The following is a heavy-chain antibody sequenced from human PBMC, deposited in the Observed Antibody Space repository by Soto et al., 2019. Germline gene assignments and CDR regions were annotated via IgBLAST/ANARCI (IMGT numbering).Heavy chain of an antibody. J-gene: IGHJ4*02. V-gene: IGHV3-33*05. CDR3: XXXXXXXXXXXXRLHY. CDR1: GFTFSRHG. D-gene: IGHD6-6*01. Sequence: QVQLVESGGGMVQPGTSLRLSCAASGFTFSRHGMHWVRQAPGKGLEWLASVAFDGSIRYYGGSVNGRFTISRDNSMXXXXXXXXXXXXXXXXXXXXXXXXXXXXXXXXRLHYWGQGTLVTVSS. CDR2: VAFDGSIR.